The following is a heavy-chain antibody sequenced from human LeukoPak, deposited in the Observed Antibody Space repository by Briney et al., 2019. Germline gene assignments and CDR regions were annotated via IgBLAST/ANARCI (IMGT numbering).Heavy chain of an antibody. J-gene: IGHJ4*02. V-gene: IGHV4-34*01. CDR1: GGSFSGYY. CDR2: INHSGST. CDR3: ARLQIRYFDWLPLDY. Sequence: KPSETLSLTCAVYGGSFSGYYWSWIRQPPGKGLEWIGEINHSGSTNYNPSLKSRVTISVDTSKNQFSLKLSSVTAADTAVYYCARLQIRYFDWLPLDYWGQGTLVTVSS. D-gene: IGHD3-9*01.